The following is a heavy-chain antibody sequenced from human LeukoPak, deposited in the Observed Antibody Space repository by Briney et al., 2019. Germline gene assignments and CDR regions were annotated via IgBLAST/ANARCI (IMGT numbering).Heavy chain of an antibody. CDR1: GFTFSSYG. Sequence: GGSLRLSCAASGFTFSSYGMNWVRQAPGKGLEWISSISSSTSYIYYADSVKGRFTISRDNAKNSLYLQVNILRAEDTAVYYCARQYYDIWSGYYTADYYFDYWGQGTLVTVSS. J-gene: IGHJ4*02. CDR2: ISSSTSYI. D-gene: IGHD3-3*01. CDR3: ARQYYDIWSGYYTADYYFDY. V-gene: IGHV3-21*01.